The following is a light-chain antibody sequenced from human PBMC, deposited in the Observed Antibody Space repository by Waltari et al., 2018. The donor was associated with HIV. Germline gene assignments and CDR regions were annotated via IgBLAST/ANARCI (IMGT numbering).Light chain of an antibody. CDR3: AAWDDSLRGV. V-gene: IGLV1-47*01. Sequence: QSVLTKPPSASGTPGQRVTISCSGSSSNLESNYVYWYQQLPGTAPKLLIYRNNQRPSGVPDRFSGSKSGTSASLAISGLRSEDEAEYYCAAWDDSLRGVFGGGTKLTVL. CDR2: RNN. J-gene: IGLJ2*01. CDR1: SSNLESNY.